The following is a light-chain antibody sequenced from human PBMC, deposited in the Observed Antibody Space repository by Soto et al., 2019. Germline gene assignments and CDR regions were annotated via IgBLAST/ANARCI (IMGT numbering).Light chain of an antibody. Sequence: DIQLTQSPSSVSASVGDRVSIACRASQGISTWLAWYQQKPGRAPKLLIYDASSLQSGVPSRFSGSGSGTEFTLTISSLQPEDFAPYYCQQASTFPPWTFGQGTKVEIK. V-gene: IGKV1-12*01. CDR3: QQASTFPPWT. CDR1: QGISTW. J-gene: IGKJ1*01. CDR2: DAS.